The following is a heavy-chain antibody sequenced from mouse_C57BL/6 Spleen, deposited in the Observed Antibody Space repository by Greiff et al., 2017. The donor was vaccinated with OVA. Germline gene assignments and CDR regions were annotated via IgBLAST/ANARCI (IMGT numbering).Heavy chain of an antibody. V-gene: IGHV1-54*01. CDR3: ARSWNYVNNGGSWIAY. CDR1: GYAFTNYL. J-gene: IGHJ3*01. CDR2: INPGSGGT. Sequence: VQLQQSGAELVRPGTSVKVSCKASGYAFTNYLIEWVKQRHGQGLEWIGVINPGSGGTKYNEKFKGKATLTADKSSSNAYMQLSSLTSDDSAVYFCARSWNYVNNGGSWIAYWGQGTLVTVSA. D-gene: IGHD2-1*01.